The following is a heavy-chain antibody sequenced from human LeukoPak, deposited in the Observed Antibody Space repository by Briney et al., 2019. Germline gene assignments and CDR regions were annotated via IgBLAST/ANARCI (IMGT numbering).Heavy chain of an antibody. CDR3: AKDSLCSRGSCHLFDY. J-gene: IGHJ4*02. V-gene: IGHV3-9*01. Sequence: GRSLRLSCAASGFTFNDYAMHWVRQVPGKGMEWVSGISWNSGSIAYADSVKGRFTISRDNAKNSLYLQMNSLRAEDTALNYCAKDSLCSRGSCHLFDYWGQGTLVTVSS. D-gene: IGHD2-15*01. CDR1: GFTFNDYA. CDR2: ISWNSGSI.